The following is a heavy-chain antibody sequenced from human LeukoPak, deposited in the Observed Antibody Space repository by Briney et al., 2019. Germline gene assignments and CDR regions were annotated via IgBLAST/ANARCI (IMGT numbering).Heavy chain of an antibody. CDR2: ISNSDGNT. V-gene: IGHV3-23*01. Sequence: GGSLRLSCAASGFTFSNYAMSWVRQAPGKGLEWVSTISNSDGNTYYADSVKGRFTISRDNSKNTLYLQMGSLRSEDMAVYFCASTAGYSYGPFGHWGQGTLVTVSS. J-gene: IGHJ4*02. D-gene: IGHD5-18*01. CDR1: GFTFSNYA. CDR3: ASTAGYSYGPFGH.